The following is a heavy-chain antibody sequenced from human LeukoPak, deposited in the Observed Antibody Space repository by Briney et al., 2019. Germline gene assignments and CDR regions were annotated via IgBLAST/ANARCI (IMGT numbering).Heavy chain of an antibody. D-gene: IGHD5-24*01. J-gene: IGHJ6*03. CDR2: IYSSGTT. CDR1: GASISSNIHY. CDR3: ARGATQNSCYYMDV. Sequence: NPSETLSLTCTVSGASISSNIHYWIWIRQPAGKGLEWIGRIYSSGTTIHNPSLKSRVTISVDTSKNQFSLNLSSVTAADTAVYYCARGATQNSCYYMDVWGKGTTVTVSS. V-gene: IGHV4-61*02.